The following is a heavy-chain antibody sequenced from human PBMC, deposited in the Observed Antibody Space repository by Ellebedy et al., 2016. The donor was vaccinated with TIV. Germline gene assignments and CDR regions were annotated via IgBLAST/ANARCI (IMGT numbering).Heavy chain of an antibody. D-gene: IGHD6-6*01. Sequence: GESLKISXVASGFSFSTYSMDWVRQAPGKGLEWVSSITSNSHYIYYTDSVKGRFTIFRDNAKNSVYLQMNSLGADDTAVYYCAREGAARPVDYWGQGTLVTVSS. CDR3: AREGAARPVDY. V-gene: IGHV3-21*06. J-gene: IGHJ4*02. CDR1: GFSFSTYS. CDR2: ITSNSHYI.